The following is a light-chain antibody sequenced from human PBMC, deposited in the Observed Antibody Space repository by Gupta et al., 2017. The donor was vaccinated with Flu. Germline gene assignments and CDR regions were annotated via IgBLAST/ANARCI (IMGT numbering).Light chain of an antibody. CDR1: QGIRND. CDR3: RQDDNYPWT. Sequence: SLSASVGDRVTITCRASQGIRNDLGWYQQKPGKAPKLLIYAASSLQSGVPSRFSGSGSGTDFTLIISSLQPEDFATYYCRQDDNYPWTFGQGTKVEIK. CDR2: AAS. J-gene: IGKJ1*01. V-gene: IGKV1-6*01.